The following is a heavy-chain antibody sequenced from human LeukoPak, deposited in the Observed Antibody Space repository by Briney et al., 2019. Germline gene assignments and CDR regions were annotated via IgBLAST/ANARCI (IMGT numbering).Heavy chain of an antibody. CDR2: IYSGGNT. J-gene: IGHJ4*02. D-gene: IGHD4-17*01. Sequence: GGTLRLSCTVSGFTVSSNSMSWVRQAPGKGLEWVSFIYSGGNTHYSDSVKGRFTISRDNSKDTLYLQMNSLRADDTAVYYCARRAGEYSHPYDYWGQGTLVTVSS. V-gene: IGHV3-53*01. CDR3: ARRAGEYSHPYDY. CDR1: GFTVSSNS.